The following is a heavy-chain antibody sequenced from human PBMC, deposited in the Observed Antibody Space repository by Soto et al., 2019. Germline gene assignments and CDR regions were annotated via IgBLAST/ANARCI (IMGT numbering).Heavy chain of an antibody. Sequence: GGSLRLSWAASGFTFNGAWMNWVRQGTGKGLEWVGRVKSKVDGETIDYAAPVKGRFTISRDDSRNMVYLQMNSLSTEDTAMYYCSADLPDWGAYAFDYWGQGALVTVSS. D-gene: IGHD3-16*01. V-gene: IGHV3-15*07. CDR3: SADLPDWGAYAFDY. CDR1: GFTFNGAW. CDR2: VKSKVDGETI. J-gene: IGHJ4*02.